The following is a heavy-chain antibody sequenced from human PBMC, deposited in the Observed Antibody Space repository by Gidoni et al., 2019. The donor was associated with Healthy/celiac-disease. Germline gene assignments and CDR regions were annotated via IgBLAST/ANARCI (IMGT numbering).Heavy chain of an antibody. J-gene: IGHJ4*02. CDR3: AREIRRFLDLRENYFDY. CDR2: IYSGGST. D-gene: IGHD3-3*01. Sequence: EVQLVESGGGLVQPGGSLRLSCAASGFTVSSNYRSWVSQAPGKGLEWVSVIYSGGSTYYADSVKGRFTISRHNSKNTLYLQMNSLRAEDTAVYYCAREIRRFLDLRENYFDYWGQGTLVTVSS. CDR1: GFTVSSNY. V-gene: IGHV3-53*04.